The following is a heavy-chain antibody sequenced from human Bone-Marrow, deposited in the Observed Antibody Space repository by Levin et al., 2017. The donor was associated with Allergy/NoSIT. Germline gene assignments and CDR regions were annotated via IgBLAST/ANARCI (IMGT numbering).Heavy chain of an antibody. V-gene: IGHV4-59*01. CDR2: IYYSGST. CDR3: ARDLGYCSSTSGYPWFDP. D-gene: IGHD2-2*01. Sequence: SQTLSLTCTVSGGSITSSYWSWIRQPPGKGLEWIGYIYYSGSTNYNPSLKSRVTISVDTSKNQFSLKLSSLTAADTAVYYCARDLGYCSSTSGYPWFDPWGQGTLVTVSS. CDR1: GGSITSSY. J-gene: IGHJ5*02.